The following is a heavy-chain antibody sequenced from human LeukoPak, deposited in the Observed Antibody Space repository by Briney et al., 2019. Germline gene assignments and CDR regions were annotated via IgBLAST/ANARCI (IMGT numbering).Heavy chain of an antibody. CDR2: IYPGDSDT. J-gene: IGHJ3*02. D-gene: IGHD3-10*01. Sequence: GESLKIPCKGSGYSFATYWIGWVRQMPGKGLEWMGIIYPGDSDTRYRPSFQGQVTISADKSISTAYLQWSSLRASDTAMYYCASSPNLYGSGSYYTDDAFDIWGQGTMVTVSS. CDR1: GYSFATYW. CDR3: ASSPNLYGSGSYYTDDAFDI. V-gene: IGHV5-51*01.